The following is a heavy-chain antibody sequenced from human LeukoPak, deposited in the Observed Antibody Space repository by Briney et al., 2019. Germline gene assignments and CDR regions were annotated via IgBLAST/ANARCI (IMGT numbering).Heavy chain of an antibody. J-gene: IGHJ6*02. V-gene: IGHV4-59*08. Sequence: PSETLSLTCTVSGGSISSYYWSWIRQPPGKGLEWIGYIYYSGSTNYNPSLKSRVTISVDTSKNQFSLNLSSVTAADTAAYYCARSYSYYYYYYGMDVWGQGTTVTVSS. CDR1: GGSISSYY. CDR2: IYYSGST. CDR3: ARSYSYYYYYYGMDV. D-gene: IGHD4-11*01.